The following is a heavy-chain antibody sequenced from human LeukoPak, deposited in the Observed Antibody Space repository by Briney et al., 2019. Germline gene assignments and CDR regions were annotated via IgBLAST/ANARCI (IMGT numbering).Heavy chain of an antibody. D-gene: IGHD5-18*01. J-gene: IGHJ4*02. Sequence: PSETLSLTCTVSGYSISSGYYWGWIRQPPGKGLEWIGSIYHSGSTYYNPSLKSRVTISVDTSKNQFSLKLSSVTAADTAVYYCARDGVDTAMASDYWGQGTLVTVSS. CDR3: ARDGVDTAMASDY. CDR1: GYSISSGYY. CDR2: IYHSGST. V-gene: IGHV4-38-2*02.